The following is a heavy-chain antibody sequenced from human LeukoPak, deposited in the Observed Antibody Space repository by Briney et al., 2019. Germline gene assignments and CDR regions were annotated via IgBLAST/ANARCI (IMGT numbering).Heavy chain of an antibody. CDR1: GFTFSGYA. Sequence: GGSLRLSCAAYGFTFSGYAMHWVRQAPGKELEWLTVISTDGNDKHYADSVKGRFTVSRDNSKNTLFLQMNNLRTEDTAVYYCAKDKSVSADYYFDYWGQGTLVTVSS. CDR3: AKDKSVSADYYFDY. D-gene: IGHD5/OR15-5a*01. CDR2: ISTDGNDK. J-gene: IGHJ4*02. V-gene: IGHV3-30*04.